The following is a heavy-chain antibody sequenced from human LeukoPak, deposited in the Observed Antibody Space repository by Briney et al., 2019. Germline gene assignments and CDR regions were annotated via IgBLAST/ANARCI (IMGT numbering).Heavy chain of an antibody. D-gene: IGHD4-17*01. CDR3: ARDDYGDSLFGMDV. Sequence: GGSLRLSCAASGFTFSRYWMHWVRQAPGKGLVWLSRINSDGSETSYADSVKGRFTISRDNAKNTLYLQMTSLRAEDTAVYYCARDDYGDSLFGMDVWGQGTTVTVSS. CDR2: INSDGSET. V-gene: IGHV3-74*01. J-gene: IGHJ6*02. CDR1: GFTFSRYW.